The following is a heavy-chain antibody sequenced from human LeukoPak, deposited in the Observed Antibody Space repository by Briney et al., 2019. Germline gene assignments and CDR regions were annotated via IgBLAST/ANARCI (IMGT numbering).Heavy chain of an antibody. V-gene: IGHV1-46*01. CDR2: INPSGGST. J-gene: IGHJ3*02. Sequence: ASVKVSCKASGYTFTSYYMHWVRQAPGQGLEWMGIINPSGGSTSYAQKFQGRVTMTRDTSTSTVYMELSSLRSEDTAVYYCARGQTITMVRGTLNHAFDIWGQGTMVTVSS. CDR1: GYTFTSYY. D-gene: IGHD3-10*01. CDR3: ARGQTITMVRGTLNHAFDI.